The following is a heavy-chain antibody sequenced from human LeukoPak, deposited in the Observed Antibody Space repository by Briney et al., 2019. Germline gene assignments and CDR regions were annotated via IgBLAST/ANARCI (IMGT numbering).Heavy chain of an antibody. J-gene: IGHJ5*02. V-gene: IGHV1-2*02. Sequence: ASVRVSCKASGYTFTGYYIHWVRQAPGQGLEWMGWINPNTGGTNYAQKLQGRVTMTTDTSTSTAYMELRSLRSGDTAVYYCARVKGVAAAGTRNHNWFDPWGQGTLVTVSS. D-gene: IGHD6-13*01. CDR3: ARVKGVAAAGTRNHNWFDP. CDR1: GYTFTGYY. CDR2: INPNTGGT.